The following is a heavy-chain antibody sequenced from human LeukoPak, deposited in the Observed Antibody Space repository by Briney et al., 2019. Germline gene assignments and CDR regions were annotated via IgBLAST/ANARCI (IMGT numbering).Heavy chain of an antibody. Sequence: GGSLRLSCAASGFTFSNAWMSCVREAPGKGVEWVGSIKSKTDGETTDYAAPVKGRFTISRDDSKNTLYLQMNSLKTEDTAVYYCTTNPGPFQHWGQGTLVTVSS. CDR2: IKSKTDGETT. J-gene: IGHJ1*01. CDR1: GFTFSNAW. V-gene: IGHV3-15*01. CDR3: TTNPGPFQH.